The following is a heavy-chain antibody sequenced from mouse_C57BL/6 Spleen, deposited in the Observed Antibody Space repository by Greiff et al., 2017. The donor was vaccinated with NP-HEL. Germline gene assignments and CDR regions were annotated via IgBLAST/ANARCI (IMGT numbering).Heavy chain of an antibody. CDR2: ISDGGSYT. CDR3: ARDGGSHWYFDV. J-gene: IGHJ1*03. CDR1: GFTFSSYA. V-gene: IGHV5-4*01. D-gene: IGHD1-1*01. Sequence: EVQLVESGGGLVKPGGSLKLSCAASGFTFSSYAMSWVRQTPEQRLEWVATISDGGSYTYYPANVKGRFTISRDNAKNNLYLQMSHLKSEDTAMYYCARDGGSHWYFDVWGTGTTVTVSS.